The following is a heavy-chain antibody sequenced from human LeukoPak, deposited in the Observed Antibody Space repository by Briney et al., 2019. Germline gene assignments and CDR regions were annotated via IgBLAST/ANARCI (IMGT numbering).Heavy chain of an antibody. Sequence: GGSLRLSCAASGFTFSSYSMNWVRQAPGKGLEWVSSISSSSSYIYYADSVKGRFTISRDNAKNSLYLQMNSLRAEDTAVYYCARDGYSYGFNWFDPWGQGTLVTVSS. D-gene: IGHD5-18*01. CDR2: ISSSSSYI. CDR1: GFTFSSYS. J-gene: IGHJ5*02. CDR3: ARDGYSYGFNWFDP. V-gene: IGHV3-21*01.